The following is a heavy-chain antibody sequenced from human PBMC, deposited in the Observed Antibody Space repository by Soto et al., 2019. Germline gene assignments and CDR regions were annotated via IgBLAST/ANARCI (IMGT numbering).Heavy chain of an antibody. CDR2: MDPNSGNT. CDR3: ARGYCSSTSCHFSRYYYYGMDV. J-gene: IGHJ6*02. Sequence: ASVKVSCKASGYTFTSYDINWVRQATGQGLEWMGWMDPNSGNTGYAQKFQGRVTMTRNTSISTAYMELSSLRSEDTAVYYCARGYCSSTSCHFSRYYYYGMDVWGQGTTVTVSS. V-gene: IGHV1-8*01. D-gene: IGHD2-2*01. CDR1: GYTFTSYD.